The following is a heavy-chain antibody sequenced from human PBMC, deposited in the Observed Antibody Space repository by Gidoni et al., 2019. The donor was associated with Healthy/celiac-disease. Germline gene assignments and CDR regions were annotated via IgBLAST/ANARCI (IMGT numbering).Heavy chain of an antibody. V-gene: IGHV5-51*01. CDR2: IYPGDSDT. D-gene: IGHD2-2*01. Sequence: EVQLAQSGAEVKKPGESLKISCKGSGYSFTSYWIGWVGQMPGKGLEWMGIIYPGDSDTRYSPSFQGQVTISADKSISTAYLQWSSLKASDTAMYYCARHDRRYCSSTSCYGDNWFDPWGQGTLVTVSS. CDR3: ARHDRRYCSSTSCYGDNWFDP. CDR1: GYSFTSYW. J-gene: IGHJ5*02.